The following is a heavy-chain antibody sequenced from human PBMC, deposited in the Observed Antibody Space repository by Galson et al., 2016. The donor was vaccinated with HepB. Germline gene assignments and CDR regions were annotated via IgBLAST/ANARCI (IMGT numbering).Heavy chain of an antibody. D-gene: IGHD6-19*01. CDR1: GDSISSYY. V-gene: IGHV4-59*01. J-gene: IGHJ4*02. CDR3: ARAGWSGFVDY. Sequence: SETLSLTCSVSGDSISSYYWTWIRQPPGKGLEWIGDIYDIGSTNYSPSLRSRVTISVDTSKNQFSLKLRSVTAADTAVYYCARAGWSGFVDYWGRGTLVAGSS. CDR2: IYDIGST.